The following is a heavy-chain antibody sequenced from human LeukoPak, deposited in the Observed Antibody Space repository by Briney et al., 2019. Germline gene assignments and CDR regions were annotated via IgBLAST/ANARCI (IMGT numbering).Heavy chain of an antibody. CDR3: AKHSYDSSGYYSIDY. CDR1: GFTLTSYA. D-gene: IGHD3-22*01. Sequence: GGSLRLSCAASGFTLTSYAMSWVRQAPGKGLEWVSAIIGSVHSTYYADSVKGRFTIPRDNSKNTLYLQMSSLRAEDTAVYYCAKHSYDSSGYYSIDYWGQGTLVTVFS. J-gene: IGHJ4*02. CDR2: IIGSVHST. V-gene: IGHV3-23*01.